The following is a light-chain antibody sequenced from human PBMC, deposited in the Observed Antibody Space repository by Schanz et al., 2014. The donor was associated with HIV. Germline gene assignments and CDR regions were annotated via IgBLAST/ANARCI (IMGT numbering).Light chain of an antibody. J-gene: IGKJ1*01. Sequence: EFLLTQSPGTLSLSPGQRATLSCRASQSVNSNYLAWYQQKPGQAPRLLIYGASSRATGIPDRFSGSGSGTDFTLTISRLEPEDFAVYYCQQYGSSPRTFGQGTKVEIK. CDR1: QSVNSNY. CDR2: GAS. V-gene: IGKV3-20*01. CDR3: QQYGSSPRT.